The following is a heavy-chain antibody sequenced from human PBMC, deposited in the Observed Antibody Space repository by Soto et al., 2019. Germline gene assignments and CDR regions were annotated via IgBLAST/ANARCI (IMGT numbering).Heavy chain of an antibody. D-gene: IGHD3-16*02. V-gene: IGHV3-23*01. J-gene: IGHJ4*02. CDR3: AKDRLYDYVWSSYRSDDY. CDR1: GFTFSSYA. CDR2: ISGSGGST. Sequence: EVQLLESGGGLVQPGGSLRLSCAASGFTFSSYAMSWVRQAPGKGLEWVSAISGSGGSTYYADSVKGRFTISRDNSKNTLYLQMNSLRAEATAVYYCAKDRLYDYVWSSYRSDDYWGQGTLVTVSS.